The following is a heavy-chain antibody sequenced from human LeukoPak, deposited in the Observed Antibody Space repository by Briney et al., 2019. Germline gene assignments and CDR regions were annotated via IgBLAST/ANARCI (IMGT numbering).Heavy chain of an antibody. CDR1: GGSISSYY. CDR2: IYTSGST. J-gene: IGHJ5*02. V-gene: IGHV4-4*09. D-gene: IGHD3-10*01. Sequence: SETLSLTCTVSGGSISSYYWSWIRQPPGKGLEWIGYIYTSGSTNYNPSLKSRVTISVDTSKNQFSLKLSSVTAADTAVYYCARHGVWFGELLSWFDPWGQGTLVTVSS. CDR3: ARHGVWFGELLSWFDP.